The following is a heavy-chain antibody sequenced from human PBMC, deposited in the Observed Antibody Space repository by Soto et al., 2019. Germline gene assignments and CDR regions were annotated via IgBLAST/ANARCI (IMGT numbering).Heavy chain of an antibody. D-gene: IGHD4-17*01. J-gene: IGHJ4*02. Sequence: QVQLVQSGAEVKQPGASVKVSCKASGYTFIHYGVSWVRQAPGQGLEWMGWISAYNGDTNYAQKLQGRVTMTTDTSTSTAYMELRSLRSDDTAVFYCARAPDRTSYGDCPFDYWGQGTLVTVSS. CDR2: ISAYNGDT. CDR3: ARAPDRTSYGDCPFDY. CDR1: GYTFIHYG. V-gene: IGHV1-18*01.